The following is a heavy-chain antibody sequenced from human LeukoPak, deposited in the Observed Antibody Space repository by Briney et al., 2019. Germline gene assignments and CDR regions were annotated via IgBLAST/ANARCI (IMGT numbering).Heavy chain of an antibody. CDR1: GASVSSEGYS. CDR2: IYYSGGT. J-gene: IGHJ6*02. V-gene: IGHV4-31*03. D-gene: IGHD3-3*01. Sequence: PSETLSLTCTVSGASVSSEGYSWSWIRQHPGKGLEWIGYIYYSGGTYYNPSLKSRAIISADTSENQFSLNLSSVTAADTAVYYCARAVLRISIFGMIDVWGQGTTVTVSS. CDR3: ARAVLRISIFGMIDV.